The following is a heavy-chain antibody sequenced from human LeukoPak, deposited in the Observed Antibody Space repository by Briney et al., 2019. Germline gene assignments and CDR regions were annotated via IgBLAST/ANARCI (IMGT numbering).Heavy chain of an antibody. CDR1: GGAISSYY. CDR2: IYYSGST. V-gene: IGHV4-59*01. D-gene: IGHD1-26*01. CDR3: ARRAEDWYFDL. Sequence: SETLSLTCTVSGGAISSYYWTRIRQPPGKGLEWIGYIYYSGSTNYNPSLKSRVTISVDTSKNQFSLKLSSVTAADTAVYYCARRAEDWYFDLWGRGTLVTVSS. J-gene: IGHJ2*01.